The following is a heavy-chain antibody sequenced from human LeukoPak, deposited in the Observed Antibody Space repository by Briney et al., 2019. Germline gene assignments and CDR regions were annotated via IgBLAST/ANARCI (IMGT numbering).Heavy chain of an antibody. D-gene: IGHD3-16*02. CDR2: IYYSGST. J-gene: IGHJ4*02. V-gene: IGHV4-39*07. CDR3: ARVHVWGSYRRFDY. CDR1: GGSISSSSYY. Sequence: SETLSLTCTVSGGSISSSSYYWGWIRQPPGKGLEWIGSIYYSGSTYYNPSLKSRATISVDTSKNQFSLKLSSVTAADTAVYYCARVHVWGSYRRFDYWGQGTLVTVSS.